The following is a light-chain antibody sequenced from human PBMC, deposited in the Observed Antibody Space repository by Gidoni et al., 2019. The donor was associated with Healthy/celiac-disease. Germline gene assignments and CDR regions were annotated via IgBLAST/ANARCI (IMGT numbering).Light chain of an antibody. CDR2: EVS. CDR1: TSDVCCYNY. CDR3: SSYAGSNNVV. Sequence: SVPTSCTGTTSDVCCYNYVAWFQHHPGKAPKLMIYEVSKRPSGVPDRFSGSKSGNTASLTVSGLQSEDEADYYCSSYAGSNNVVFGGGTKRTVL. J-gene: IGLJ2*01. V-gene: IGLV2-8*01.